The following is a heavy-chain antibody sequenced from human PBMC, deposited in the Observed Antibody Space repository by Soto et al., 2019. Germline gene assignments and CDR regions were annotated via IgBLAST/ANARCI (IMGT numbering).Heavy chain of an antibody. CDR1: GGSISSGVHY. CDR3: AREGNLGRWVQPLDY. J-gene: IGHJ4*02. D-gene: IGHD1-1*01. CDR2: TYYSGST. Sequence: SETLSLTCTFSGGSISSGVHYWSWIRQHPGKGLEWIGYTYYSGSTYYNPSLKSRVTISVDTAKNQVALKLISVTAADTAKYFCAREGNLGRWVQPLDYWGQGTLVT. V-gene: IGHV4-31*03.